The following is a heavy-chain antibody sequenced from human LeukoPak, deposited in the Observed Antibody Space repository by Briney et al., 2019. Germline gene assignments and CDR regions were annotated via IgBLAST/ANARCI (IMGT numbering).Heavy chain of an antibody. D-gene: IGHD4-23*01. CDR2: ISRSGSTI. CDR3: ARDGTYAGNSVPFDI. V-gene: IGHV3-48*03. Sequence: SGGSLRLSCAASGFTFSSYEMNWVRQAPGKGLEWVSYISRSGSTIYYADSMKGRFTISRDNAKNSLYLQMNSLRAEDTAVYYCARDGTYAGNSVPFDIWGQGTMVTVSS. CDR1: GFTFSSYE. J-gene: IGHJ3*02.